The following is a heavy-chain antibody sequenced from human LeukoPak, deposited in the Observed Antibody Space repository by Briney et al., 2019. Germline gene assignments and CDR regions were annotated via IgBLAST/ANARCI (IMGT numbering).Heavy chain of an antibody. J-gene: IGHJ4*02. Sequence: SETLSLTCTVSGGSISSSSYYWGWIRQPPGKGLEWIGSIYYSVSTYYNPSLKSRVTIFVDTSKNQFSLKLSSVTAADTAVYYCARYCSSTSCYREYYFDYWGQGTLVTVSS. CDR2: IYYSVST. D-gene: IGHD2-2*01. V-gene: IGHV4-39*01. CDR1: GGSISSSSYY. CDR3: ARYCSSTSCYREYYFDY.